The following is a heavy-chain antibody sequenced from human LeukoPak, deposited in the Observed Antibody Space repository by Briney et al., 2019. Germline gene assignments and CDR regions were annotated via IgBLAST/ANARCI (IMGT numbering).Heavy chain of an antibody. CDR1: GFTFSSYS. D-gene: IGHD3-22*01. CDR3: ARGGYYDSSGYYYALDY. V-gene: IGHV3-21*01. Sequence: GGSLRLSCAASGFTFSSYSMNWVRQAPGKGLEWVSSISSSSSSYIYYADSVKGRFTISRDNAKNSLYLQMNGLRAEDTAVYYCARGGYYDSSGYYYALDYWGQGTLVTVSS. CDR2: ISSSSSSYI. J-gene: IGHJ4*02.